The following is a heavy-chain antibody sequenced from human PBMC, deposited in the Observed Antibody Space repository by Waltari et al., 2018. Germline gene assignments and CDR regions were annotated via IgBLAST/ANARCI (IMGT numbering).Heavy chain of an antibody. Sequence: VESGGKVVKPGGSLRRSCATAGLFLNTFGLNWFRLAPGKGLEWVATSSMSGNIIFYGQSVEGRFTISRDNAKKSVFLQMNSLRADDTAIYYCARSRRGDYYDPSSHWGQGTLVTVSS. CDR1: GLFLNTFG. D-gene: IGHD3-16*01. J-gene: IGHJ4*02. CDR3: ARSRRGDYYDPSSH. CDR2: SSMSGNII. V-gene: IGHV3-21*01.